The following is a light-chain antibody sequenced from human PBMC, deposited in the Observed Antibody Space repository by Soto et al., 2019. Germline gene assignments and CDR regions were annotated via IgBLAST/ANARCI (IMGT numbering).Light chain of an antibody. Sequence: EIVLTQSPGTLSLSPGERATLSCRASQSVTNSYLAWYQQKPGQAPRLLIYAASSRPTGIPDRFSGSGSGTDFTLTISRLEPEDFAVYYCQQYVTPPPYTFGQGTKLEIK. CDR3: QQYVTPPPYT. CDR1: QSVTNSY. V-gene: IGKV3-20*01. J-gene: IGKJ2*01. CDR2: AAS.